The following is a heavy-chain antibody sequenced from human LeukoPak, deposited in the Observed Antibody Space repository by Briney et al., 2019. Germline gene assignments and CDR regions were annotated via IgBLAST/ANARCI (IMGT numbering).Heavy chain of an antibody. CDR3: ARAFTSTGYYYVEY. V-gene: IGHV3-33*01. J-gene: IGHJ4*02. D-gene: IGHD3-22*01. CDR2: IWYDGNNK. Sequence: GRSLRLSCAASGFTFSSFGMHWVRQAPGTGLEWVAVIWYDGNNKYYADSVKGRFTISRGNSKNTLYLQMNSLRAEDTAVYYCARAFTSTGYYYVEYWGQGTLVTVSS. CDR1: GFTFSSFG.